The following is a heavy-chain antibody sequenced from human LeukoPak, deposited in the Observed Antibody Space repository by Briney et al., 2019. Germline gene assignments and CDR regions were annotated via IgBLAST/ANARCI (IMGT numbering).Heavy chain of an antibody. CDR3: ARDRIIGGSSGRWFDP. V-gene: IGHV1-46*01. J-gene: IGHJ5*02. CDR2: INLSGGST. Sequence: GASVKVSCKASGYTFTSYYMHWVRQAPGQGLEWMGIINLSGGSTSYAQKFQGRVTMTRDTSTSTVYMELSSLRSEDTAVYYCARDRIIGGSSGRWFDPWGQGTLVTVSS. D-gene: IGHD1-20*01. CDR1: GYTFTSYY.